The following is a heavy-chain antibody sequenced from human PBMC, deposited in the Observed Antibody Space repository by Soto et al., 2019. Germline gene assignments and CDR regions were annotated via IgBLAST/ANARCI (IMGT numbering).Heavy chain of an antibody. Sequence: GGSLRLSCAASGFTFSSYSMNWVRQAPGKGLEWVSSISSSSSYIYYADSVKGRFTISRDNAKNSLYLQMNSLRAEDTAVYYCARVPYGSGSYNPYYYYYYMDVWGKGTTVTVSS. J-gene: IGHJ6*03. V-gene: IGHV3-21*01. CDR3: ARVPYGSGSYNPYYYYYYMDV. CDR2: ISSSSSYI. CDR1: GFTFSSYS. D-gene: IGHD3-10*01.